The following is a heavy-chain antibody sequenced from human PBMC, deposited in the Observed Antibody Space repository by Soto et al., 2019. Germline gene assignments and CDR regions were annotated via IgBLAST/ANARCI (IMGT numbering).Heavy chain of an antibody. CDR1: GFTFSHYG. V-gene: IGHV3-30*18. CDR3: AKDRTMIAEARYFDY. D-gene: IGHD3-22*01. J-gene: IGHJ4*02. Sequence: GGSLRLSCAASGFTFSHYGMHWVRQAPGKGLEWVAVISYDGNNKYFADSVKGRFTTSRDNSKNTLYLQMNSLRAEDTAVYYCAKDRTMIAEARYFDYWGQGTLVTVSS. CDR2: ISYDGNNK.